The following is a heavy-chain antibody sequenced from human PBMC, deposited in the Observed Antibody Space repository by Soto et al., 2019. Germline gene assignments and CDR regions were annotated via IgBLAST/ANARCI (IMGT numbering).Heavy chain of an antibody. CDR3: AHSVVAGLGYYFDY. CDR2: IYWDDDK. D-gene: IGHD6-19*01. CDR1: GFSLSSTRVA. Sequence: QFTLKESGPPLVKPTQTLTLTCTFSGFSLSSTRVAVGWIRQPPGKALEWLALIYWDDDKRYSPFLKSRLTITKDTSKNQVVLTMTNMDPVDTATYYCAHSVVAGLGYYFDYWGQGTLVTVSS. J-gene: IGHJ4*02. V-gene: IGHV2-5*02.